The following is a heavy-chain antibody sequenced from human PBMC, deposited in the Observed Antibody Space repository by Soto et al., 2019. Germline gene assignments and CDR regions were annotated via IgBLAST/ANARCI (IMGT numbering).Heavy chain of an antibody. CDR3: VRDTAYCSGGTCYSSHDMDV. Sequence: QVQLVESGGGVVQPGRSLRLSCAASGFTFSSYAMHWVRQAPGKGLEWAAVISYDGRNKYYADSVKGRFTISRDNSKNTLYLEMNSLRVEDTAVYHCVRDTAYCSGGTCYSSHDMDVWGQGTTVTVSS. CDR2: ISYDGRNK. D-gene: IGHD2-15*01. CDR1: GFTFSSYA. V-gene: IGHV3-30*04. J-gene: IGHJ6*02.